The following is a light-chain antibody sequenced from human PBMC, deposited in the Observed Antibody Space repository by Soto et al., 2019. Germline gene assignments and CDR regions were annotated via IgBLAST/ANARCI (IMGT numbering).Light chain of an antibody. CDR1: QGISND. V-gene: IGKV1-6*01. J-gene: IGKJ2*02. CDR2: AAS. Sequence: AIQMTQSPSSLSASVGDRATITCRASQGISNDLGWYQQKPGKTPKLLIYAASSLQSGIPSRFSGSGSGTDFTLTIRSLQPEDFATYYYLQDYNYPRTFGQGTKLEIK. CDR3: LQDYNYPRT.